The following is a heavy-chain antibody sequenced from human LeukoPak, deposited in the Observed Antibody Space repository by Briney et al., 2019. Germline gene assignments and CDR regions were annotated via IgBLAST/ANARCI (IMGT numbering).Heavy chain of an antibody. V-gene: IGHV3-15*01. J-gene: IGHJ5*02. D-gene: IGHD3-3*01. CDR2: IKSKTDGGTT. CDR3: AKLYYDFWSGFDP. Sequence: GGSLRLSCAASGFTFSNAWMSWVRQAPGKGLEWVGRIKSKTDGGTTDYAAPVKGRFTISRDDSKNTLYLQMNSLRAEDTAVYYCAKLYYDFWSGFDPWGQGTLVTVSS. CDR1: GFTFSNAW.